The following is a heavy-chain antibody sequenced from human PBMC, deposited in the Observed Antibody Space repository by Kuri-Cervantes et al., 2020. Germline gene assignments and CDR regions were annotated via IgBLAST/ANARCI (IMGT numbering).Heavy chain of an antibody. CDR3: ARLSYYGSGSYWGPLDV. Sequence: ASVKVSCKASGYTFTSYDINRVRQATGQGLEWMGWMNPNSGNTGYAQKFQGRVTMTRNTSISTAYMELSSLRSEDTAVYYCARLSYYGSGSYWGPLDVWGQGTTVTVSS. V-gene: IGHV1-8*01. CDR1: GYTFTSYD. D-gene: IGHD3-10*01. CDR2: MNPNSGNT. J-gene: IGHJ6*02.